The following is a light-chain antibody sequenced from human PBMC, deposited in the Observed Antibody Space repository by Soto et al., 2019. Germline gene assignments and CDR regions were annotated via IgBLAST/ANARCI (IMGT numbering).Light chain of an antibody. CDR3: SSYTSSSTPDV. J-gene: IGLJ1*01. V-gene: IGLV2-14*01. CDR2: EVS. CDR1: SSDVGGYNY. Sequence: QSALTQPASVSGSPGQSITISCTGTSSDVGGYNYVSWYQQHPGKAPKLMIYEVSNRPSGVSNRFSGSESGNTASLTISGLQAEDEADYYCSSYTSSSTPDVFGTGTKVTVL.